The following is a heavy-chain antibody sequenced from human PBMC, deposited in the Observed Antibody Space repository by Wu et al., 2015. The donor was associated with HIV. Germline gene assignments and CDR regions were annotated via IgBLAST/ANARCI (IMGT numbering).Heavy chain of an antibody. V-gene: IGHV1-69*05. J-gene: IGHJ4*02. CDR3: TKDGPSGTSNFDF. CDR2: TTPLLNTT. Sequence: QVQLVQSGAEVKKPGSSVKVSCKASGGIFSNYDINWVRQAPGQGLEWMGGTTPLLNTTIYAQKFQGRVTITTDESTNTAYMELSSLRSEDTAVYYCTKDGPSGTSNFDFWGQGTLVTVSS. CDR1: GGIFSNYD. D-gene: IGHD1-7*01.